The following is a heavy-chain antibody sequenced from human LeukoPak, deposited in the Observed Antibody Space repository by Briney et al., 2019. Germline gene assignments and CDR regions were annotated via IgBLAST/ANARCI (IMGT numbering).Heavy chain of an antibody. V-gene: IGHV1-69*04. CDR1: GGTFINFA. CDR3: ARASQKGYNLALNY. J-gene: IGHJ4*02. D-gene: IGHD5-24*01. Sequence: SVKVSCKVSGGTFINFAISWVRQAPGQGLEWMGRIIPILDIANYALKFQGRVTITADKSTSTAYMYLSSLRSDDTAIYYCARASQKGYNLALNYWGQGTLVTVSS. CDR2: IIPILDIA.